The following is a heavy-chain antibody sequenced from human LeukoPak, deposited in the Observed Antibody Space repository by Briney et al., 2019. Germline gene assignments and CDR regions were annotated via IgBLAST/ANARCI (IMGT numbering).Heavy chain of an antibody. D-gene: IGHD6-6*01. CDR2: IDSTSTYI. J-gene: IGHJ4*02. CDR1: GYIFSDYS. V-gene: IGHV3-21*01. Sequence: GGSLTLSCAASGYIFSDYSMNWVRQAPGKGLEWVSFIDSTSTYIHYADSVKGRFTISRENAKNSLFLQMNGLRGEDTAVYYCAEGSSAPGYWGQGTLVTVSS. CDR3: AEGSSAPGY.